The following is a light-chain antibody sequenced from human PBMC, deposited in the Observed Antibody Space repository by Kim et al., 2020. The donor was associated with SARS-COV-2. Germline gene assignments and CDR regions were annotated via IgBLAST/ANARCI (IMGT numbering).Light chain of an antibody. V-gene: IGKV3-15*01. CDR2: GAS. CDR1: QSVSSN. CDR3: QQYKILYT. J-gene: IGKJ2*01. Sequence: LSVSPGERATLSCRASQSVSSNLAWYQQKPGQAPRLLIYGASTRATGIPARFSGSGSGTEFTLTISSLQSEDFAVYYCQQYKILYTFGQGTKLEI.